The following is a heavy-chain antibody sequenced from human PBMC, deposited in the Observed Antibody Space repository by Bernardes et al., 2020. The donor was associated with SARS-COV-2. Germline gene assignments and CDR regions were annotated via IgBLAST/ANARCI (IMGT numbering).Heavy chain of an antibody. CDR2: ISAYNGNT. Sequence: ASVKVSCKASGYTFTSYGISWVRQAPGQGLEWMGWISAYNGNTNYAQKLQGRVTMTTDTSTSTAYMELRSLRSDDTAVYYCARDNDYIWGSYRYVGDYWGQGTLVTVSS. CDR1: GYTFTSYG. V-gene: IGHV1-18*01. CDR3: ARDNDYIWGSYRYVGDY. D-gene: IGHD3-16*02. J-gene: IGHJ4*02.